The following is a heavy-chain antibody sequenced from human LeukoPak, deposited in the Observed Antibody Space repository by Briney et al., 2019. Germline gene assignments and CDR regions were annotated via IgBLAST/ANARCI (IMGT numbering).Heavy chain of an antibody. CDR2: IYYSGST. V-gene: IGHV4-38-2*02. CDR1: GYSISSGFY. J-gene: IGHJ5*02. Sequence: PSETLSLTCTVSGYSISSGFYWGWIRQPPGKGLEWIGSIYYSGSTYYNPSLKSRVTISVDTSKNQFSLKLSSVTAADTAVYYCARHPSLLPYHQGGWFDPWGQGTLVTVSS. CDR3: ARHPSLLPYHQGGWFDP. D-gene: IGHD2/OR15-2a*01.